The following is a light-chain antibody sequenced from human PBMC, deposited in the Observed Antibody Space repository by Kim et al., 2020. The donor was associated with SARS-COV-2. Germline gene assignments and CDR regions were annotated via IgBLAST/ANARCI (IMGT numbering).Light chain of an antibody. J-gene: IGKJ2*01. Sequence: SASVGDRVTITCQASQDISNFLNWFQRKPGKAPKLVIYDATNLETGVPSRFSGRRSGTDFTFTISSLRPEDVATYYCQQYDDLPYTFGQGTKLEIK. V-gene: IGKV1-33*01. CDR2: DAT. CDR3: QQYDDLPYT. CDR1: QDISNF.